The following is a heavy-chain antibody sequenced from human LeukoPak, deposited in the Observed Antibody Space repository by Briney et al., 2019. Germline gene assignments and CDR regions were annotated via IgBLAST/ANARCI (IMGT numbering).Heavy chain of an antibody. Sequence: PGGSLRLSCAAFGFTFSSYGMHWVRQAPGKGLEWVAVIWYDGSNKYYADSVKGRFTISRDNSKNTLYLQMNSLRAEDTAVYYCAREGLAAAANYYFDYWGQGTLVTVSS. CDR3: AREGLAAAANYYFDY. CDR1: GFTFSSYG. J-gene: IGHJ4*02. V-gene: IGHV3-33*01. CDR2: IWYDGSNK. D-gene: IGHD6-13*01.